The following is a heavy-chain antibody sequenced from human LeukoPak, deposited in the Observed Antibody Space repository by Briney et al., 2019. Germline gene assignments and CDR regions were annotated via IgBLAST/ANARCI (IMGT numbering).Heavy chain of an antibody. CDR2: VSGSGGST. V-gene: IGHV3-23*01. D-gene: IGHD2-2*01. J-gene: IGHJ6*03. CDR1: GFTFSSYA. Sequence: GGSLRLSCAASGFTFSSYAMSWVRQAPEKGLEWVSAVSGSGGSTYYADSVKGRFTISRDNSKNTLYLQMNSLRAEDTAVYYCAKGHTSLYCSSTSCYDYYYYYMDVWGKGTTVTVSS. CDR3: AKGHTSLYCSSTSCYDYYYYYMDV.